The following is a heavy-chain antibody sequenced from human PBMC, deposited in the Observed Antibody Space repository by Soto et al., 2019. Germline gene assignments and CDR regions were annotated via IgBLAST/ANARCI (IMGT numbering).Heavy chain of an antibody. V-gene: IGHV4-34*01. J-gene: IGHJ4*02. CDR1: GGSFSGYY. CDR2: INYSGST. D-gene: IGHD2-21*02. Sequence: QVQLQQWGAGLLKPSETLSLTCAVYGGSFSGYYWSWIRQPPGKGLEWIGEINYSGSTNYNPSLKSRATISVATSKNKFSLKLSSVTAADTAVYYCARGGDGGNSGLGHLDYWGQGTLVTVSS. CDR3: ARGGDGGNSGLGHLDY.